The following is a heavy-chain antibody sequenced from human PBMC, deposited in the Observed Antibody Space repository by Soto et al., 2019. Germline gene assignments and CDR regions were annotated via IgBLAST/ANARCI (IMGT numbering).Heavy chain of an antibody. CDR2: ISSGGDNT. CDR3: VRRAQYFDGTGFHAFDI. CDR1: GYNFNKYA. J-gene: IGHJ3*02. D-gene: IGHD3-22*01. Sequence: GESLKISCVASGYNFNKYAVSWVRQAPGKGLEWVSAISSGGDNTHYADSVKGRFTITRDNSKNMLYLEMNSLTVEDTAVYYCVRRAQYFDGTGFHAFDIWSQGTRVTVSS. V-gene: IGHV3-23*01.